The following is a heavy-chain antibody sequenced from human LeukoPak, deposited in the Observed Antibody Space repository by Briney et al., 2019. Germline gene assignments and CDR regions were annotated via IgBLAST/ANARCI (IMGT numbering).Heavy chain of an antibody. CDR2: ISSSGSTI. CDR3: ARGVATAMVPDFDY. Sequence: PGGSLRLSCAASGFTFSSYEMNWVRQAPGKGLEWVSYISSSGSTIYYADSVKGRFTISRDNAKNSLYLQMNSLRAEDTAVYYCARGVATAMVPDFDYWGQGTLVTVSS. V-gene: IGHV3-48*03. D-gene: IGHD5-18*01. J-gene: IGHJ4*02. CDR1: GFTFSSYE.